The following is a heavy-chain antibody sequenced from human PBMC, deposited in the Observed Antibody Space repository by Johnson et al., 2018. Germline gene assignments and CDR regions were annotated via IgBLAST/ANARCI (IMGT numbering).Heavy chain of an antibody. CDR3: AKDRGSGSYYDGMEG. Sequence: VQLVQSGGGLVQPGRSLRLSCAASGFTFDDYAMHWVRQAPGKGLEWVSGISWNSGSIGYADSVKGRFTITRDNAKNSLYLQMNSRRDEDKALYYCAKDRGSGSYYDGMEGWGQGTTVTVSS. J-gene: IGHJ6*02. D-gene: IGHD1-26*01. CDR1: GFTFDDYA. CDR2: ISWNSGSI. V-gene: IGHV3-9*01.